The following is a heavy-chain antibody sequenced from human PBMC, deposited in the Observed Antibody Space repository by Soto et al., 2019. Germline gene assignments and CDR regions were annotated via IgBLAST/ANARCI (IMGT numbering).Heavy chain of an antibody. J-gene: IGHJ4*02. D-gene: IGHD3-16*01. CDR3: PQPVWVADD. V-gene: IGHV3-23*01. CDR2: ISSSGRNT. Sequence: PGGSLRLSCAASGFTFSSYAMNWVRQAPGKGLEWVSSISSSGRNTYYADSVKGRFTISRDNSKNTLYLQMNRLRAEDTAIYYCPQPVWVADDWGQGLLVTVA. CDR1: GFTFSSYA.